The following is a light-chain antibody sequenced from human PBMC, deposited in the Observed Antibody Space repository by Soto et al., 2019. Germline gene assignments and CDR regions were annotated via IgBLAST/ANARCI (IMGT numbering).Light chain of an antibody. CDR3: QQYGNSHFT. CDR2: GAS. CDR1: QSVASSY. J-gene: IGKJ3*01. Sequence: EIVFTQSPGTLSVSPGERATLSCRASQSVASSYLAWYQQKPGQAPRLVIHGASSRATGIPDRFSGSGSGTDFILTISRLEPEDFTVYYSQQYGNSHFTFGPGTNVDIK. V-gene: IGKV3-20*01.